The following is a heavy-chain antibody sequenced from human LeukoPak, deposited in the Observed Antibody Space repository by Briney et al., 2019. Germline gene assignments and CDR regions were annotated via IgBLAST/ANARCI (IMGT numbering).Heavy chain of an antibody. CDR1: GGSISGYY. CDR2: INYSGST. V-gene: IGHV4-59*12. D-gene: IGHD6-13*01. Sequence: PSETLSPTCTVSGGSISGYYWSWIRQPPGKALEWIGYINYSGSTNDNPSLKSRVTISVDTSKNQLSLKLSSVTAADTAIYYCARDGSSLSGAFDYWGQGTLVTVSS. CDR3: ARDGSSLSGAFDY. J-gene: IGHJ4*02.